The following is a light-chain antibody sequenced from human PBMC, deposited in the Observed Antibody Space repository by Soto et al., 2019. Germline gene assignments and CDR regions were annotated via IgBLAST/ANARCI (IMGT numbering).Light chain of an antibody. J-gene: IGLJ2*01. Sequence: YELTQPPSVSVSPGQTASITCTGDKSRIKNVCGYQQKPDQSPIVVIYEDIKKPTGIPERFSGSNSANTATLTISGTQAMAESDYYCHAWDRSTVVFGGGTKLTVL. V-gene: IGLV3-1*01. CDR2: EDI. CDR1: KSRIKN. CDR3: HAWDRSTVV.